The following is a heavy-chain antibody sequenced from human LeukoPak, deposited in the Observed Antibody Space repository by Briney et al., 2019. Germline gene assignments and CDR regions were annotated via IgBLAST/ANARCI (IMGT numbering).Heavy chain of an antibody. CDR1: GGTFSSYA. V-gene: IGHV1-69*05. Sequence: RASVKVSCKASGGTFSSYAISWVRQAPGQGLEWMGRIIPIFGTANYAQKSQGRVTITTDESTSTAYMELSSLRSEDTAVYYCASALWEVRGVIIPPDYWGQGTLVTVSS. J-gene: IGHJ4*02. CDR3: ASALWEVRGVIIPPDY. CDR2: IIPIFGTA. D-gene: IGHD3-10*01.